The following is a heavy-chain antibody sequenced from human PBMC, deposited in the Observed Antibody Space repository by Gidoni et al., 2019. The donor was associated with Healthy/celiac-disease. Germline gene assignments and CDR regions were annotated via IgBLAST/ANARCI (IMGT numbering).Heavy chain of an antibody. D-gene: IGHD5-12*01. CDR1: GFTFSSYS. J-gene: IGHJ6*02. Sequence: EVQLVESGGGLVKPGGSLRLSCAASGFTFSSYSMTWCRQAPGKGLECVSSNSSSSSYISYADSVKGRFTISRDNAKNSLYLQMNSLRAEDTAVYYCARDWPPRGEDGYNSPYYGMDVWGQGTTVTVSS. V-gene: IGHV3-21*01. CDR2: NSSSSSYI. CDR3: ARDWPPRGEDGYNSPYYGMDV.